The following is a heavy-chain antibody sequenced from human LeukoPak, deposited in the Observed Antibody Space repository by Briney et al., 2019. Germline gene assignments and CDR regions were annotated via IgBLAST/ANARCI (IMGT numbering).Heavy chain of an antibody. V-gene: IGHV4-39*07. Sequence: SETLSLTCTVSGDSISSSSYYWGGIRQPPGKGLEWIGSIYFSGTTYYNPSLKSRVTISIDTSKNQFSLKLSSVTAADTAVYYCAREWIQLWLVDYWGQGTLVTVSS. CDR3: AREWIQLWLVDY. CDR2: IYFSGTT. J-gene: IGHJ4*02. D-gene: IGHD5-18*01. CDR1: GDSISSSSYY.